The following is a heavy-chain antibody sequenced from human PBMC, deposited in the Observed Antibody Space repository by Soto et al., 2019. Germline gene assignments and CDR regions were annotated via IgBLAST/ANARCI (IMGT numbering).Heavy chain of an antibody. CDR2: IHPGDSDT. CDR1: GYSFTSYW. D-gene: IGHD2-15*01. CDR3: ARTPGPEVAASLEYYYLYGMDV. Sequence: PGESLKISCEASGYSFTSYWIGWVRQMPGKGLEWMGIIHPGDSDTKYSPSFQGQVTISVDKSITTAYLQWSSLKASDTAMYYCARTPGPEVAASLEYYYLYGMDVWGEGTTVPVSS. V-gene: IGHV5-51*01. J-gene: IGHJ6*04.